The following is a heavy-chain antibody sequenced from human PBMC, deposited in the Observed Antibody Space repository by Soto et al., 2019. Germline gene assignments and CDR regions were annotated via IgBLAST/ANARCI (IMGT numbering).Heavy chain of an antibody. CDR3: ARFWGPITAAVDDY. V-gene: IGHV3-30*03. D-gene: IGHD6-13*01. CDR1: GFAFSNFG. J-gene: IGHJ4*02. Sequence: QVQLVESGGGVVQPGRSLTLSCAASGFAFSNFGMQWVRQAPGKGLEWVASISYDGNIKYSADSVKGRFTISRDNSKNTLYPQMKSLRSEDTAVSFCARFWGPITAAVDDYWGQGTLVTVSS. CDR2: ISYDGNIK.